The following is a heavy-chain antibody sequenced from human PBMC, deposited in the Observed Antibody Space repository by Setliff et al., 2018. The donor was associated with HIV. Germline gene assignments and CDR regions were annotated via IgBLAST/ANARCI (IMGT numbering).Heavy chain of an antibody. Sequence: SETLSLTCTVSGGSISSHYWIWIRQPPGKGLEWIGYIHYSGATNYNPSLKSRVTISLDTSRTQFSLRLSSVTAAGTAVYYCAGHSPNVGVRGDAFDIWGQGTVVTVSS. V-gene: IGHV4-59*08. D-gene: IGHD2-8*01. CDR1: GGSISSHY. CDR2: IHYSGAT. CDR3: AGHSPNVGVRGDAFDI. J-gene: IGHJ3*02.